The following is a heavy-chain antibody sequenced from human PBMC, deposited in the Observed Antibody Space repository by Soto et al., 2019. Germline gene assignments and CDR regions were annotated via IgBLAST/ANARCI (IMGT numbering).Heavy chain of an antibody. Sequence: SETLSLTCTVSGGSISSSSYYWGWIRQPPGKGLEWIGSIYYSGSTYYTPSLKSRVTISGDTSKNQFYLKLSSVTAADTAVYYCASGNNYDFWSGYNWFDPWGQGTLVTVSS. CDR2: IYYSGST. CDR3: ASGNNYDFWSGYNWFDP. J-gene: IGHJ5*02. V-gene: IGHV4-39*01. CDR1: GGSISSSSYY. D-gene: IGHD3-3*01.